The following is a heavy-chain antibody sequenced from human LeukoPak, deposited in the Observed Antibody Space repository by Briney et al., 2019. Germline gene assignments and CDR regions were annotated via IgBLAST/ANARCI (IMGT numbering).Heavy chain of an antibody. V-gene: IGHV4-34*01. CDR2: INHSGST. J-gene: IGHJ3*02. Sequence: SETLSLTCAVYGGSFSGYYWSWIRQPPGKGLEWVGEINHSGSTNYNPSLKSRVTISVDTSKNQFSLKLSSVTAADTAVYYCARVVIQLWLPDAFDIWGQGTMVTVSS. CDR3: ARVVIQLWLPDAFDI. CDR1: GGSFSGYY. D-gene: IGHD5-18*01.